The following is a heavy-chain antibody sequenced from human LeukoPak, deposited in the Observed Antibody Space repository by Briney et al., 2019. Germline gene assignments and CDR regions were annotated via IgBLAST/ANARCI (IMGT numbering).Heavy chain of an antibody. Sequence: GGSLRLSCAPSGFPFSRYSMNWVRQAPGKGLEWVAYISTNSRTIYYVDSVNGRFSVSRDNDKGLLFLQMERLRVEDTAVYYCTTYFDTTGYFEEAYDPWGPGTLVTVST. CDR2: ISTNSRTI. V-gene: IGHV3-48*01. J-gene: IGHJ4*03. CDR1: GFPFSRYS. D-gene: IGHD3-22*01. CDR3: TTYFDTTGYFEEAYDP.